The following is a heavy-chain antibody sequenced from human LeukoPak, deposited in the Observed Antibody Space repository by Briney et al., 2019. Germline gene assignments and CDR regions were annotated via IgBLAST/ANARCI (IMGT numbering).Heavy chain of an antibody. Sequence: GGSLRLSCAASGFTFSTYWMMXXRQXPGKGLEWVANIKEDGSEKYYVDSVKGRFXXSRDGAKNSLYLQMNSLRAEDTAVYYCARGLTVKDYWGQGTLVTVSS. J-gene: IGHJ4*02. V-gene: IGHV3-7*01. CDR3: ARGLTVKDY. D-gene: IGHD1-20*01. CDR1: GFTFSTYW. CDR2: IKEDGSEK.